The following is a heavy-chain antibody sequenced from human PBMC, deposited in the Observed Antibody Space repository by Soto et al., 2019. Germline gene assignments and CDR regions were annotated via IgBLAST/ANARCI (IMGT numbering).Heavy chain of an antibody. J-gene: IGHJ4*02. CDR3: VKDPGDGYNYSFDY. CDR1: GFTFSSYA. V-gene: IGHV3-64D*08. CDR2: ISSNGGST. D-gene: IGHD5-12*01. Sequence: GGSLRLSCSASGFTFSSYAMHWVRQAPGKGLEYVSAISSNGGSTYYADSVKGRFTISRDNSKNTLYLQMSSLRAEDTAVYYCVKDPGDGYNYSFDYWGQATLVTVSS.